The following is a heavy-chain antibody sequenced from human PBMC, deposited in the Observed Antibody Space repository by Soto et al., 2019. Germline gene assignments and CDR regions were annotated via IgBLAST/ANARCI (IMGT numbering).Heavy chain of an antibody. CDR3: XXSPYSVSYLAYFDY. V-gene: IGHV3-30*03. CDR2: ISYDGSNK. J-gene: IGHJ4*02. CDR1: GFTFXXYG. D-gene: IGHD1-26*01. Sequence: QVQLVESGGGVVQPGRSLRLSCAASGFTFXXYGMHWVRQAPGKGLEWVAVISYDGSNKHYADSVKGRFTISRDNPKNTLYLQMNSLRAEXXXVXXXXXSPYSVSYLAYFDYWGQGTLVTVTS.